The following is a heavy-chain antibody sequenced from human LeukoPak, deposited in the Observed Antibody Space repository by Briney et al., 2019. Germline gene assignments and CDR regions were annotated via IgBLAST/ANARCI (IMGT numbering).Heavy chain of an antibody. CDR1: GGSFSDYY. J-gene: IGHJ5*02. V-gene: IGHV4-34*01. CDR3: ARNSGWPPLQYRRRNWFAP. CDR2: INHSGNT. Sequence: PSETLSLTCAVYGGSFSDYYWSWIRQPPGKGLEWIGEINHSGNTNYNPSLKSRVTISVDTSKNQFSLKLSSVAAADTAVYYCARNSGWPPLQYRRRNWFAPWGQGTLVTVSS. D-gene: IGHD5-24*01.